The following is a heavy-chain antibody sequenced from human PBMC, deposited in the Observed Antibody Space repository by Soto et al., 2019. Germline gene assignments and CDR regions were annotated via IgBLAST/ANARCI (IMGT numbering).Heavy chain of an antibody. CDR1: SGSLSGYY. CDR2: ISQSGNT. D-gene: IGHD6-6*01. CDR3: ASAPKVSGSSQTRPDF. Sequence: SETLSLTCSIYSGSLSGYYWSWIRQPPEKGLEWIGEISQSGNTNYSPSLKSRVSISIDTSKKQFSLNLASVSAADTAVYYCASAPKVSGSSQTRPDFWGQGTLVTVSS. V-gene: IGHV4-34*01. J-gene: IGHJ4*02.